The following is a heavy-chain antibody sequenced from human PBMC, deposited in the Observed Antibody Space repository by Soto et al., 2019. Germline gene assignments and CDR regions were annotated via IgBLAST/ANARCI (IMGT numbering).Heavy chain of an antibody. D-gene: IGHD6-6*01. J-gene: IGHJ4*02. V-gene: IGHV3-21*01. CDR1: GFTFSSYS. Sequence: GGSLRLSCAASGFTFSSYSMNWVRQAPGKGLEWVSSISSSSSYIYYADSVKGRFTISRDNAKNSLYLQMNSLRAEDTAVYYCERGHEYSVPFDYWGQGTLVTVSS. CDR2: ISSSSSYI. CDR3: ERGHEYSVPFDY.